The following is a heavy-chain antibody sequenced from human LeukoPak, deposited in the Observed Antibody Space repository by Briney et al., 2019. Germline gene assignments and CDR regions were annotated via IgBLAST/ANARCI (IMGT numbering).Heavy chain of an antibody. CDR1: GFTFSSYS. Sequence: GGSLRLPCAASGFTFSSYSMIWVRQAPGKGLEWVSSITSSSTYIYYADSLKGRFTISRDNAKNSLYLQMNSLTAEDTAVCYCARVATGNGYLDQWGQGTLVTVSS. D-gene: IGHD6-13*01. V-gene: IGHV3-21*01. CDR2: ITSSSTYI. CDR3: ARVATGNGYLDQ. J-gene: IGHJ4*02.